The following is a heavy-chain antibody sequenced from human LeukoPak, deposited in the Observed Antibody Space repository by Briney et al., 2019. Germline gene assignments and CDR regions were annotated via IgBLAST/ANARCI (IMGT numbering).Heavy chain of an antibody. Sequence: PGGSLRLSCAASGFTFSSYWMSWVRQAPGQGLEWVANIKEDGSEWYYVDSLKGRFTISRDNAKSLLFLQMNSLTAEDTAVYYCARDHHIAAAGNDYWGQGTLVTVSS. CDR3: ARDHHIAAAGNDY. D-gene: IGHD6-13*01. CDR1: GFTFSSYW. V-gene: IGHV3-7*01. CDR2: IKEDGSEW. J-gene: IGHJ4*02.